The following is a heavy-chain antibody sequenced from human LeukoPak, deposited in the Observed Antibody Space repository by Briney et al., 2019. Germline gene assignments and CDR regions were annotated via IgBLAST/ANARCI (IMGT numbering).Heavy chain of an antibody. Sequence: SETLSLTCTVSGGSISSYYWSWIRQPAGKGLEWIGYIYHSGSTYYNPSLKSRVTISVDRSKNQFSLKLSSVTAADTAVYYCARAGFYDDNYFDYWGQGTLVTVSS. D-gene: IGHD2/OR15-2a*01. CDR3: ARAGFYDDNYFDY. V-gene: IGHV4-59*12. J-gene: IGHJ4*02. CDR1: GGSISSYY. CDR2: IYHSGST.